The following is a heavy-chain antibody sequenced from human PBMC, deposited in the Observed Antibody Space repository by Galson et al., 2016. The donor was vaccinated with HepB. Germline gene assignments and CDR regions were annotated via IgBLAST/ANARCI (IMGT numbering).Heavy chain of an antibody. CDR1: GGSISNYY. J-gene: IGHJ4*02. CDR3: ARATISSSSLFDY. CDR2: IYYRGNT. D-gene: IGHD6-13*01. Sequence: SETLSLTCTVSGGSISNYYWSWIRQPPGKGLEWIGYIYYRGNTNYNTSLKSRVTMSVDTSKNQFSLKLSSGTAADTAVYYCARATISSSSLFDYWGQGALVTVSS. V-gene: IGHV4-59*01.